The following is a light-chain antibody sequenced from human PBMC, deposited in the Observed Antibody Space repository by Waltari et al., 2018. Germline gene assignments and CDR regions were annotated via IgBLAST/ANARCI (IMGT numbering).Light chain of an antibody. Sequence: DIVMTQSPDSLAVSLGERATINCKSSQTILYNTNNKNYLAWYQQKPRQPPKLLIYWASTRESGVPDRFSGSWSGTDFTLTISSLQAEDVAVYYCHQYYTTPITFGQGTRLEIK. J-gene: IGKJ5*01. CDR1: QTILYNTNNKNY. V-gene: IGKV4-1*01. CDR2: WAS. CDR3: HQYYTTPIT.